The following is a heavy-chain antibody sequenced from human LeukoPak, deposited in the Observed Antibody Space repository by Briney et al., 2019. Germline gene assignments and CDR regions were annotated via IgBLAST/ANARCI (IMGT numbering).Heavy chain of an antibody. J-gene: IGHJ3*02. CDR2: ISSSSNYI. CDR1: GFTFSIYT. Sequence: GGSLRLSCAASGFTFSIYTMNWVRQAPGKGLEWVSSISSSSNYIYYADSVKGRFTISRDNAKNSLYLQMNSLRAEDTAVYYCARSPSIWRDSSGEDLFVIWGQGTMVTVSS. D-gene: IGHD6-25*01. V-gene: IGHV3-21*01. CDR3: ARSPSIWRDSSGEDLFVI.